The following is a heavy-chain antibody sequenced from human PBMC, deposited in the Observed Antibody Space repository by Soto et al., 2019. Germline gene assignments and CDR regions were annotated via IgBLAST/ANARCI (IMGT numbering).Heavy chain of an antibody. V-gene: IGHV1-8*01. CDR3: ARVAGSPDY. D-gene: IGHD1-26*01. CDR2: LNPKSGNT. Sequence: VQLVQSGPELKKPGASVKVSCKASGYTFTTYDFNWVRQAPGQGLEWMGWLNPKSGNTGSAQKFQGRVTMTRDSSISTVYMELSSLRSEDTAVYYCARVAGSPDYWGQGTLVTVSS. CDR1: GYTFTTYD. J-gene: IGHJ4*02.